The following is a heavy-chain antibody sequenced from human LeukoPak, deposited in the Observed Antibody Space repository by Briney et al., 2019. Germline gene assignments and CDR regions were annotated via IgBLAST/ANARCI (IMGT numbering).Heavy chain of an antibody. D-gene: IGHD6-19*01. CDR1: GGSISSYY. CDR3: ARSTYSRGWQDFYY. V-gene: IGHV4-4*07. J-gene: IGHJ4*02. Sequence: SESLSLICSASGGSISSYYWSWIRQPAGKGLEWIGRIYTSVSINYDPSLKSRVTMSVDTSKNQFSLKLSSVTAADTAVYYCARSTYSRGWQDFYYWGQGTLVTVSS. CDR2: IYTSVSI.